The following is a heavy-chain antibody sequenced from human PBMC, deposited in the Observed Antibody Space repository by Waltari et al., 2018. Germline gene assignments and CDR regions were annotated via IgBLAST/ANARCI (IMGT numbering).Heavy chain of an antibody. CDR2: IIPIFGTA. D-gene: IGHD3-10*01. Sequence: QVQLVQSGAEVKKPGSSVKVSCKASGGTFSSYAISWVRQAPGQGLEWMGGIIPIFGTANYAQKFQGRVTITTDESTSTAYMELSSLRSEDTAVYYCARGRAYYGSGSYYYYYYMDVWGKGTTVTVSS. CDR1: GGTFSSYA. CDR3: ARGRAYYGSGSYYYYYYMDV. J-gene: IGHJ6*03. V-gene: IGHV1-69*05.